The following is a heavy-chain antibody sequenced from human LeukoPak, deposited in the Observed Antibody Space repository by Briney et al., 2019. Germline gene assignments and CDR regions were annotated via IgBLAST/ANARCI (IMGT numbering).Heavy chain of an antibody. Sequence: GGSLRLSCAASGFTFSSSSMNWVRQAPGKGLEGVSYISSSSSTIYYADSVKGRFTISRDNAKNSLYLQMNGLRDEDTAVYYCARGLPREVFDYWGQGTLVTVSS. V-gene: IGHV3-48*02. D-gene: IGHD2-15*01. J-gene: IGHJ4*02. CDR1: GFTFSSSS. CDR3: ARGLPREVFDY. CDR2: ISSSSSTI.